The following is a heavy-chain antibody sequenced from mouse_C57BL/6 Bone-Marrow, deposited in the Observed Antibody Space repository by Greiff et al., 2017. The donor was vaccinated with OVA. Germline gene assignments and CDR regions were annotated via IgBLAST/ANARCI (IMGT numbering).Heavy chain of an antibody. V-gene: IGHV1-50*01. CDR1: GYTFTSYW. CDR2: IDPSDSYT. J-gene: IGHJ3*01. D-gene: IGHD1-1*01. Sequence: QVQLQQSGAELVKPGASVKLSCKASGYTFTSYWMQWVKQRPGQGLEWIGEIDPSDSYTNYNQKFKGKATLTVDTSSSTAYMQLSSLTSEDSAVYYCASYYGSRAWFAYWGQGTLVTVSA. CDR3: ASYYGSRAWFAY.